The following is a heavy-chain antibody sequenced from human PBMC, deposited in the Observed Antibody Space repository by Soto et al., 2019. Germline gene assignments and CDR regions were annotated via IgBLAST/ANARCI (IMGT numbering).Heavy chain of an antibody. V-gene: IGHV1-69*08. CDR2: IIPILGTG. CDR1: GGTFTSDT. CDR3: AREAGSYNMGTFPFYDMDV. Sequence: QVQLVQSGPEVKKSGSSVKVSCKLSGGTFTSDTISWLRRAPGQGLEWMGRIIPILGTGNYAQKFQGRITITEDKSTNTGYMELSSLTSEETAIYYCAREAGSYNMGTFPFYDMDVWGNGTTVTVSS. J-gene: IGHJ6*03. D-gene: IGHD3-10*01.